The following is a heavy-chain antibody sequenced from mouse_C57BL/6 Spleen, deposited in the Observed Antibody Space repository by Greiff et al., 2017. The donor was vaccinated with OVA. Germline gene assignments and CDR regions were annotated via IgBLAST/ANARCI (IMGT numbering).Heavy chain of an antibody. CDR2: IWSDGST. CDR1: GFSLTSYG. CDR3: ARHAAQATDYAMDY. Sequence: VKLVESGPGLVAPSQSLSITCTVSGFSLTSYGVHWVRQPPGKGLEWLVVIWSDGSTTYNSALKSRLSISKDNSKSQVFLKMNSLQTDDTAMYYCARHAAQATDYAMDYWGQGTSVTVSS. D-gene: IGHD3-2*02. J-gene: IGHJ4*01. V-gene: IGHV2-6-1*01.